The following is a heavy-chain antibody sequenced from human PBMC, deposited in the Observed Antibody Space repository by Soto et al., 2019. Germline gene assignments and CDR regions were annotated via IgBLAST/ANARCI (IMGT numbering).Heavy chain of an antibody. CDR2: INTANDDT. J-gene: IGHJ4*02. V-gene: IGHV1-3*04. CDR3: ARDEGVASGN. CDR1: GSTFSSSP. D-gene: IGHD5-12*01. Sequence: ASVKVSCKASGSTFSSSPLHWVRQAPGQRPEWMGWINTANDDTKYSQKFQDRVTLTRDTSASTAYMEVSSLTPEDTAVYYCARDEGVASGNWGQGTLVTVSS.